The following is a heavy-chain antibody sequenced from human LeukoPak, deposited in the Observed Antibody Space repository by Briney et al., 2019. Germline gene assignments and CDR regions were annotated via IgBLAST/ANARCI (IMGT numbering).Heavy chain of an antibody. Sequence: PSETLSLTCTVSGGSISSGSYYWSWIRQPAGKGLEWIGRIYTSGSTNYNPSLKSRVTISVDTSKNQFSLKLSSVTAADTAVYYCARLPPAVRGVIHYYYYMDVWGKGTTVTISS. CDR1: GGSISSGSYY. CDR2: IYTSGST. CDR3: ARLPPAVRGVIHYYYYMDV. V-gene: IGHV4-61*02. J-gene: IGHJ6*03. D-gene: IGHD3-10*01.